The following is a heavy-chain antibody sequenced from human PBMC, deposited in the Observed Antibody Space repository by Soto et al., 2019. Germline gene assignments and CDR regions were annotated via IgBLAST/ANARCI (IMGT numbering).Heavy chain of an antibody. Sequence: ASVKVSCKASGYTFTGYYMHWVRQAPGQGLEWMGWINPNSGGTNYAQKFQGWVTMTRDTSISTAYMELSRLRSDDTAVYYCARANHLLMMVDYFDYWGQGTLVTVSS. CDR3: ARANHLLMMVDYFDY. V-gene: IGHV1-2*04. CDR2: INPNSGGT. J-gene: IGHJ4*02. D-gene: IGHD2-8*01. CDR1: GYTFTGYY.